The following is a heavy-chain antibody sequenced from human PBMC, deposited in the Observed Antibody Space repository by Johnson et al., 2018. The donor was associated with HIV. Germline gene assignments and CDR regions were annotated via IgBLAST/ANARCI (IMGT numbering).Heavy chain of an antibody. CDR2: IRYSGDTT. V-gene: IGHV3-23*04. CDR3: ARLIAVVIDGFDI. J-gene: IGHJ3*02. CDR1: GFDFKSYV. Sequence: VQLVESGGGLVQPGGSLRISCAASGFDFKSYVMTWVRQAPWKGLEWVSSIRYSGDTTYYADSVKDRFTISRDNSKNSLYLQMNTLRAEDTAVYYCARLIAVVIDGFDIWGQGTMVTVSA. D-gene: IGHD3-22*01.